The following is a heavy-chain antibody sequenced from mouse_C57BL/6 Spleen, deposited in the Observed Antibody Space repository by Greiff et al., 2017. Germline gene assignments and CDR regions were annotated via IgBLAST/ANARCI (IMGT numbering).Heavy chain of an antibody. CDR2: IDPSDSYT. D-gene: IGHD2-12*01. CDR3: ARSGYSSYAMDY. CDR1: GYTFTSYW. V-gene: IGHV1-69*01. Sequence: QVQLQQSGAELVMPGASVKLSCKASGYTFTSYWMHWVKQRPGQGLEWIGEIDPSDSYTNYNQKFKGKSTLTVDKSSSTAYMQLSSLTSEDSAVYYCARSGYSSYAMDYWGQGTSVTVSS. J-gene: IGHJ4*01.